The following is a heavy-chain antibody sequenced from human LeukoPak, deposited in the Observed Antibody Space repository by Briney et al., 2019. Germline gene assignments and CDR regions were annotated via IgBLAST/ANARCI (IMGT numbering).Heavy chain of an antibody. CDR2: ISGSGGST. J-gene: IGHJ4*02. V-gene: IGHV3-23*01. D-gene: IGHD2-21*01. CDR1: GFTFSSYA. Sequence: PGGSLRLSCVASGFTFSSYAMSWVRQAPGKGLEWVSAISGSGGSTYYADSVKGRFTISRDNSKNTLYLQMNGLRAEDTAVYYCASARLAGFDYWGQGTLVTVSS. CDR3: ASARLAGFDY.